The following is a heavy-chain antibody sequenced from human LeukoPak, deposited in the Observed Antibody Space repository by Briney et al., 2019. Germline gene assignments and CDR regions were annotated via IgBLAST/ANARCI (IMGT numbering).Heavy chain of an antibody. Sequence: ASVKVSCKASGYTFTSYYMHWVRQAPGQGLEWMGIINPSGGSTSYAQKFQGRVTMTRDMSTSTVYMELSSLRSEDTAVYYCARDGRGSGSGYYYYYMDVWGKGTTATVSS. V-gene: IGHV1-46*01. J-gene: IGHJ6*03. CDR3: ARDGRGSGSGYYYYYMDV. CDR2: INPSGGST. CDR1: GYTFTSYY. D-gene: IGHD3-10*01.